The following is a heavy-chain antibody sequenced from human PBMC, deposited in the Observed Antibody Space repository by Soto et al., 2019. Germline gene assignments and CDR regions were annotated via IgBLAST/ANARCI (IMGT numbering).Heavy chain of an antibody. J-gene: IGHJ4*02. CDR3: ARVIAVAGPIQYYFDY. CDR2: INPNSGGT. Sequence: QVQLVQSGAEVKKPGASVKVSCKASGYTFTGYYMHWVRQAPGQGLEWMGWINPNSGGTNYAQKFQGRVTMTRDTSISTAYMELSRLRSDDTAVYYCARVIAVAGPIQYYFDYWGQGTLVTVSS. CDR1: GYTFTGYY. D-gene: IGHD6-13*01. V-gene: IGHV1-2*02.